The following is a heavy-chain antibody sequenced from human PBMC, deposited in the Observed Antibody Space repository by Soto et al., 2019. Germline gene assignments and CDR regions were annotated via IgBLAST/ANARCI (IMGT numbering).Heavy chain of an antibody. CDR2: IWTDGVTA. CDR1: GFTFSSYA. V-gene: IGHV3-23*01. Sequence: PGGSLRLSCAASGFTFSSYAMSWARQAPGKGLEWVSTIWTDGVTAHYPDSVRGRFTISRDNSRNTLYLQMHSLTAEDAAVYYCATYRRGHHDYFDYWSRGIQVTVS. CDR3: ATYRRGHHDYFDY. J-gene: IGHJ4*02. D-gene: IGHD3-16*02.